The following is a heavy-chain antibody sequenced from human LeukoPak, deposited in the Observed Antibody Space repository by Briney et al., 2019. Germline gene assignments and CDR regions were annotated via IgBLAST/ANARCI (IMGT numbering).Heavy chain of an antibody. CDR1: GFTFDDYA. CDR3: VRDLGDSPDY. J-gene: IGHJ4*02. Sequence: GGSLRLSCAASGFTFDDYAMHWVRQAPGKGLEWVSLISWNGGSTYYADSVKGRFTVSRDNSKNSLYLQMNSLRAEDTAVYYCVRDLGDSPDYWGQGTLVTVSS. V-gene: IGHV3-43D*04. D-gene: IGHD3-22*01. CDR2: ISWNGGST.